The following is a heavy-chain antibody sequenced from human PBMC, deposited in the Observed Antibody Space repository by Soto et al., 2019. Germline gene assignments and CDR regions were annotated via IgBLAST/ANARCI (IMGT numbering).Heavy chain of an antibody. V-gene: IGHV1-18*01. J-gene: IGHJ4*02. CDR1: GYTFTSYG. Sequence: GASVKVSCKASGYTFTSYGISWVRQAPGQGLEWMGWISAYNGNTNYAQKLQGRVTMTTDTSASTAYMELSSLRSEDTAVYYCARAVAVAADFDYWGQGTLVTVS. CDR2: ISAYNGNT. CDR3: ARAVAVAADFDY. D-gene: IGHD6-19*01.